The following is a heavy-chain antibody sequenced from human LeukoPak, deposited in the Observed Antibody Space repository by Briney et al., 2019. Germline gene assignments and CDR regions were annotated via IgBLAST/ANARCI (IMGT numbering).Heavy chain of an antibody. CDR3: ARDAGYGSGSPYYYYGMDV. CDR1: GLTFSSHW. V-gene: IGHV3-74*01. J-gene: IGHJ6*02. D-gene: IGHD3-10*01. Sequence: GGSLRLSCAASGLTFSSHWMHWVRQAPGKGLVWVSRITNDGSSTTYADSVKGRFTISRDNSKNTLYLQMNSLRAEDTAVYYCARDAGYGSGSPYYYYGMDVWGQGTTVTVSS. CDR2: ITNDGSST.